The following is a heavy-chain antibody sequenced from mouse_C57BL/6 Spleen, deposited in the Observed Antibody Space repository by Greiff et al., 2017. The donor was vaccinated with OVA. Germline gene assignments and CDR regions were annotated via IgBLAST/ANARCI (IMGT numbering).Heavy chain of an antibody. J-gene: IGHJ2*01. Sequence: EVQLVESGGGLVKPGGSLKLSCAASGFTFSSYAMSWVRQTPEKRLEWVATISDGGSYTYYPDNVKGRFTISRDNAKNNLYLQMSHLKSEDTAMYYCARDGDYDRFDYWGQGTTLTVSS. CDR3: ARDGDYDRFDY. CDR1: GFTFSSYA. CDR2: ISDGGSYT. D-gene: IGHD2-4*01. V-gene: IGHV5-4*01.